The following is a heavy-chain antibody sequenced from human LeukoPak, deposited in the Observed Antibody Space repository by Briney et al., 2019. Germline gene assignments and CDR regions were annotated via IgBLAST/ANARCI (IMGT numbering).Heavy chain of an antibody. Sequence: SETLSLTCTVSGGSISSYYWSWIRQPPGKGLEWLGYIYYSGSTNYNPSLKSRVTISVDTSKNQFSLKLSSVTAADTAVYYCASSSWYGRYDYWGQGTLVTVSS. CDR2: IYYSGST. CDR1: GGSISSYY. CDR3: ASSSWYGRYDY. D-gene: IGHD6-13*01. V-gene: IGHV4-59*08. J-gene: IGHJ4*02.